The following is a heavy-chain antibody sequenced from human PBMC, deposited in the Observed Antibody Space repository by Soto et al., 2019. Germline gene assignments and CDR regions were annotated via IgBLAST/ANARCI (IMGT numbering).Heavy chain of an antibody. Sequence: SETLSLTCSVSGGSISGHYWTWIRQSPGKGLEWIGYIFYSGSTNYNPSLKSRVTISVDTSKNQFSLKMSSVTAADTAVYYCASVGSSGWSPDYWGRGTLVTVS. J-gene: IGHJ4*02. V-gene: IGHV4-59*11. CDR3: ASVGSSGWSPDY. CDR1: GGSISGHY. CDR2: IFYSGST. D-gene: IGHD6-19*01.